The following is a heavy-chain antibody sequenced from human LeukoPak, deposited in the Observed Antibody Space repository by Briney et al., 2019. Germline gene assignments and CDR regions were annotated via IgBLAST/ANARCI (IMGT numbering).Heavy chain of an antibody. CDR2: ISAYNGNT. CDR3: ATDQDGIALY. Sequence: GASVKVSCKASGYTCTSYGISWVRQAPGQGLEWMGWISAYNGNTNYAQKLQGRVTMTTDTSTSTAYMELNSLRPEDTAVYYCATDQDGIALYWGQGTLVTVSS. D-gene: IGHD6-13*01. J-gene: IGHJ4*02. V-gene: IGHV1-18*01. CDR1: GYTCTSYG.